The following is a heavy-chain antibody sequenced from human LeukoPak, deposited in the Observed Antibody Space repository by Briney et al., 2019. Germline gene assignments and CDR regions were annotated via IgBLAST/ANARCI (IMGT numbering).Heavy chain of an antibody. CDR2: ISANNGDT. CDR3: ARHPPGLTLGTPGDY. J-gene: IGHJ4*02. V-gene: IGHV1-18*01. Sequence: GASVKVSCKASGYTFTSYGIAWVRQAPGQGLQWMGWISANNGDTSYSQKLQGRVTMTTDTYTNTAYMAMRSMTSADTAVYYRARHPPGLTLGTPGDYWGQGTLVIVSS. D-gene: IGHD3-16*01. CDR1: GYTFTSYG.